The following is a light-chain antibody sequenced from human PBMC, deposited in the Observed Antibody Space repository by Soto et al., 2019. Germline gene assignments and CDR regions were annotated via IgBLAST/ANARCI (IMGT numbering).Light chain of an antibody. CDR3: SAYTATSTLI. V-gene: IGLV2-14*01. CDR1: SSDVGGYDH. CDR2: EVN. J-gene: IGLJ1*01. Sequence: QSVLTQPASVSGSPGQSVTISCTGTSSDVGGYDHVSWYQQHPGTAPKLMLYEVNKRPSGVSNRFSGSKSGNTASLIISVLQTADEGDYYCSAYTATSTLIFGTGTKLTVL.